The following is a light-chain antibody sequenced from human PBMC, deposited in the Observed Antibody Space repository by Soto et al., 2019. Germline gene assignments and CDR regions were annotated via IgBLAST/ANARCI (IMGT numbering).Light chain of an antibody. V-gene: IGKV1-5*03. J-gene: IGKJ1*01. Sequence: DIQMTQSPSTLSGSVGDRVTITFRASQTISSWLAWYQQKPGKAPKLLIYKASTLKSGVPSRFSGSGSGTEFTLTISSLQPDDFATYYCQQYNSYSPWTFGPGTKVDI. CDR2: KAS. CDR1: QTISSW. CDR3: QQYNSYSPWT.